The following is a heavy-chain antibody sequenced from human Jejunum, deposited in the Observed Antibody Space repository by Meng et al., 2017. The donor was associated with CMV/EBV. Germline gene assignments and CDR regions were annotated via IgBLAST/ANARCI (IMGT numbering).Heavy chain of an antibody. J-gene: IGHJ4*02. Sequence: SGRNFNRYGMHWVRQAPGKGLEWVATISHDGSKTYYRESVRGRFAILRDNSKNTLALQLNSLRADDTAVYYCAAEYQLMNAPYYEYWGQGTLVTVSS. V-gene: IGHV3-30*10. CDR1: GRNFNRYG. CDR2: ISHDGSKT. CDR3: AAEYQLMNAPYYEY. D-gene: IGHD2-2*01.